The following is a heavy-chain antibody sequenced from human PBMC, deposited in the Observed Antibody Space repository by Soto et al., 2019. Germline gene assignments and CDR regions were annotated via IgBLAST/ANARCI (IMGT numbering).Heavy chain of an antibody. Sequence: GGSLRLSCAASGFTFSSYWMSWVRQAPGKGLEWVANIKQDGSEKYYVDSVKGRFTISRDNAKNSLYLQMNSLRAEDTAVYYCARASSGCYDRGREVWRKGSTFSVSS. CDR3: ARASSGCYDRGREV. CDR2: IKQDGSEK. CDR1: GFTFSSYW. V-gene: IGHV3-7*01. D-gene: IGHD6-19*01. J-gene: IGHJ6*04.